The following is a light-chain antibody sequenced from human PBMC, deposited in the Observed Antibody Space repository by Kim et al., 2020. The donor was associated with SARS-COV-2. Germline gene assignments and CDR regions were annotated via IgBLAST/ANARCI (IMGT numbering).Light chain of an antibody. J-gene: IGLJ3*02. CDR2: QDI. V-gene: IGLV3-1*01. CDR1: KWGDKY. CDR3: QAWDSSPNWV. Sequence: SPGQTASITCSGDKWGDKYACWYEQKRGQSPVLVIYQDIKRPSGMPERFSGSNAGNTATLTISGTQAMDEADYYCQAWDSSPNWVFGGGTQLTVL.